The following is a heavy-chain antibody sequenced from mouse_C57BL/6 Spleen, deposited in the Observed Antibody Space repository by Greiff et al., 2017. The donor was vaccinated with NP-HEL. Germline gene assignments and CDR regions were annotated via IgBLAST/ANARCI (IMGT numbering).Heavy chain of an antibody. Sequence: QVQLQQPGAELVKPGASVKMSCKASGYTFTSYWITWVKQRPGQGLEWIGDIYPGSGSTNYNEKFKSKATLTVDTSSSTAYMQPCSLTSEDSAVYYCARGTDYYGSGRDYWGQGTTLTVSS. CDR2: IYPGSGST. CDR1: GYTFTSYW. J-gene: IGHJ2*01. CDR3: ARGTDYYGSGRDY. V-gene: IGHV1-55*01. D-gene: IGHD1-1*01.